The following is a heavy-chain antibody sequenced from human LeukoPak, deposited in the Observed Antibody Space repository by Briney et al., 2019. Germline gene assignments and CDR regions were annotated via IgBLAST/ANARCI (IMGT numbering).Heavy chain of an antibody. CDR3: ARNYGDFDY. Sequence: PGGSLRLSCVGYGFTFSTYWMSWVRQAPGKGLEWVSAISGSGGSTYYADSVKGRFTISRDNSKNTLYLQMNSLRAEDTAVYYCARNYGDFDYWGQGTLVTVSS. D-gene: IGHD4-17*01. CDR2: ISGSGGST. J-gene: IGHJ4*02. CDR1: GFTFSTYW. V-gene: IGHV3-23*01.